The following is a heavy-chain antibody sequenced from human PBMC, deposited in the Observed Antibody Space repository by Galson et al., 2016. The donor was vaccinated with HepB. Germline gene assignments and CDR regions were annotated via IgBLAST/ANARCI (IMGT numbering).Heavy chain of an antibody. Sequence: LSLTCTVSGRSLSSTSYFWGWIRQPPGKGLEWISTFYYGGSTYYNPSLQSRISISVDTSKSQFSLNLTSVTAADTAVYYCARAIPYGRDAFDIWGQGTLVTVSS. J-gene: IGHJ3*02. CDR2: FYYGGST. D-gene: IGHD3-10*01. CDR1: GRSLSSTSYF. CDR3: ARAIPYGRDAFDI. V-gene: IGHV4-39*01.